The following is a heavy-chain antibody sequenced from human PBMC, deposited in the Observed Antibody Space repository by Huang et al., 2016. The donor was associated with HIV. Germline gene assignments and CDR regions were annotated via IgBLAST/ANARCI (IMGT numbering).Heavy chain of an antibody. D-gene: IGHD3-22*01. Sequence: QVHLVQSGPEVKKPGASVKVSCKASGYTFTSFGISGVLQPPGQGLEGMGSSRANKGDTNYAQKFRVRVTMTTDTSTRTAHMELRSLRSDDSAVYYCVVDDTSGYFSSDYWGQGTLVTVSS. V-gene: IGHV1-18*04. CDR1: GYTFTSFG. CDR2: SRANKGDT. J-gene: IGHJ4*02. CDR3: VVDDTSGYFSSDY.